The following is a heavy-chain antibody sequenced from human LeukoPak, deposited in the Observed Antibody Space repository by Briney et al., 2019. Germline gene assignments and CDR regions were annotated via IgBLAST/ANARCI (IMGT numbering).Heavy chain of an antibody. CDR2: KYYSGST. CDR1: GFTVSSNY. Sequence: GSLRLSCAASGFTVSSNYMSWVRQAPGKGLEWIGSKYYSGSTYYNPSLKNRVTISVDTSKNQFSLKLSSVTAADTAVYYCARNIAVAGRGDYMDVWGKGTTVTISS. J-gene: IGHJ6*03. D-gene: IGHD6-19*01. V-gene: IGHV4-59*05. CDR3: ARNIAVAGRGDYMDV.